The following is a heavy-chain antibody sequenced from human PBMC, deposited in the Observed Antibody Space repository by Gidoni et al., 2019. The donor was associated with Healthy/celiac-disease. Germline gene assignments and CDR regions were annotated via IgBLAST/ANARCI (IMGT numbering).Heavy chain of an antibody. V-gene: IGHV3-23*04. CDR3: AKDRTWDLRAFDI. Sequence: EVQLVESGGGLVQPGGSLRRTSAASGVRFSSYAMSWVRQATGKGLEWVSAISGSGSSPYYADAVKGRFTISRYNSKNTLYLQMNSLRAEDTAVYYCAKDRTWDLRAFDIWGQGTMVTVSS. CDR2: ISGSGSSP. D-gene: IGHD1-26*01. J-gene: IGHJ3*02. CDR1: GVRFSSYA.